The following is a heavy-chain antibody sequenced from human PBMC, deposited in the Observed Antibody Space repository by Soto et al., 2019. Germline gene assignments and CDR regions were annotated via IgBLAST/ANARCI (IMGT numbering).Heavy chain of an antibody. Sequence: QVQLVESGGGVVQPGRSLRLSCAASGFTFSSYGMHWVRQAPGKGLEWVAVIWYDGSNKYYADSVKGRFTISRDNSKNTLYLHMNSLRAEDTAVYYCARQTTVVTLIDYWGQGTLVTVSS. V-gene: IGHV3-33*01. D-gene: IGHD4-17*01. CDR1: GFTFSSYG. CDR3: ARQTTVVTLIDY. J-gene: IGHJ4*02. CDR2: IWYDGSNK.